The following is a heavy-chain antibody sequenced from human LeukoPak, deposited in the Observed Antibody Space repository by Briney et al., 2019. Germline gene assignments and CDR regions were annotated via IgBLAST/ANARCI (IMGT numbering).Heavy chain of an antibody. V-gene: IGHV3-23*01. Sequence: QPGGSLRLSCAASGFTFSSYSMNWVRQAPGKGLEWVSAISGSGVSTYYAESVKGRFTISRDNSKNTLYLQMNSLRAEDTAVYYRAKDSHGLPIQLVDYWGQGTLVTVSS. CDR3: AKDSHGLPIQLVDY. J-gene: IGHJ4*02. CDR1: GFTFSSYS. D-gene: IGHD1-1*01. CDR2: ISGSGVST.